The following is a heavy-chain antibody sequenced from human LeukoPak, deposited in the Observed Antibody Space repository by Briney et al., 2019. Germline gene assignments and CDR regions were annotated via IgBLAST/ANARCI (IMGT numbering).Heavy chain of an antibody. J-gene: IGHJ5*02. Sequence: KPSETLSLTCTVSGGSIINTNYYWDWIRQPPGKGLEWIGTIYYSGSTDYNPSLKSRVTISVDTSKNQFSLRLSSVTAADTAVYYCARRHTTGTYRLDPWGQGTLVTVSS. CDR1: GGSIINTNYY. CDR2: IYYSGST. D-gene: IGHD1-1*01. CDR3: ARRHTTGTYRLDP. V-gene: IGHV4-39*01.